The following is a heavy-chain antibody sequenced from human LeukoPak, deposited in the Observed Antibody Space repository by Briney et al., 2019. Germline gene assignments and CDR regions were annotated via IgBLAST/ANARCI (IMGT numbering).Heavy chain of an antibody. CDR2: IYYSGST. V-gene: IGHV4-39*07. CDR3: ALAAGIQLWPAPIS. Sequence: SETLSLTCTVSGGSISSSSYYWGWIRQPPGKGLEWIGSIYYSGSTYYNPSLKSRVTISVDTSKNQFSLKLSSVTAADTAVYYCALAAGIQLWPAPISWGQGTPVTVSS. D-gene: IGHD5-18*01. CDR1: GGSISSSSYY. J-gene: IGHJ5*02.